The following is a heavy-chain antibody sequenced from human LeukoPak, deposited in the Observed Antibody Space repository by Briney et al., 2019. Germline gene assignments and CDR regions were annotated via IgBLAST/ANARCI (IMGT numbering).Heavy chain of an antibody. J-gene: IGHJ6*02. V-gene: IGHV4-61*08. Sequence: SETLSLTCTVSGGSISSGGYYWSWIRQPPGKGLEWIGYIYHSGSTNYNPSLKSRVTISVDTSKNQFSLKLSSVTAADTAVYYCARVPRIVGARVYYYGMDVWGQGTTVTVSS. CDR1: GGSISSGGYY. CDR3: ARVPRIVGARVYYYGMDV. CDR2: IYHSGST. D-gene: IGHD1-26*01.